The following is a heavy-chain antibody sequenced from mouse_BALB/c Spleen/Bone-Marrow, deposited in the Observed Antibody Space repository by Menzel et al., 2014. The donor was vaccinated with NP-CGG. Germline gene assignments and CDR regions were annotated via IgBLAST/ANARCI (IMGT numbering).Heavy chain of an antibody. CDR1: GFSLTSYG. V-gene: IGHV2-9*02. Sequence: VQLWESGPGLVAPSQRLSIPCTVSGFSLTSYGVHWVRQPPGKGLEWLGVIWAGGSTNYNSALMSRLSISKDNSKSQVFLKMNSLQTDDTAMYYCARVLEGFAYWGQGTLVTVSA. CDR3: ARVLEGFAY. CDR2: IWAGGST. J-gene: IGHJ3*01.